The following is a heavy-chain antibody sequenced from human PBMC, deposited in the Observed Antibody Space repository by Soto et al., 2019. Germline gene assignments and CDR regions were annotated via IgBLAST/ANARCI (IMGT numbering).Heavy chain of an antibody. V-gene: IGHV4-59*01. D-gene: IGHD5-18*01. J-gene: IGHJ1*01. Sequence: PSETLSLTCTVSGGSISSYYWSWIRQPPGKGLEWIGYTYYSGSTNYNPSLKSRVTISVDTSKNQFSLKLSSVTAADTAVYYCARNVDTEYFQHWGQGTLVTVSS. CDR3: ARNVDTEYFQH. CDR1: GGSISSYY. CDR2: TYYSGST.